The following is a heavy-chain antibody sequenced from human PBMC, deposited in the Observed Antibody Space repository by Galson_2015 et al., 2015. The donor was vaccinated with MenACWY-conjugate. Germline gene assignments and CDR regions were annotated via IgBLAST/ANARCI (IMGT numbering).Heavy chain of an antibody. CDR1: GGTIYSYY. CDR2: IYYTGST. V-gene: IGHV4-59*08. J-gene: IGHJ4*02. CDR3: ARQFYGGNYLFDY. D-gene: IGHD4-23*01. Sequence: ETLSLTCSVSGGTIYSYYWSWIRQPPGKGLEWIGYIYYTGSTNYNPSLKSRVTTSIDTSNNQFSLRLSSVTAADTAVYYCARQFYGGNYLFDYWGQGILVTV.